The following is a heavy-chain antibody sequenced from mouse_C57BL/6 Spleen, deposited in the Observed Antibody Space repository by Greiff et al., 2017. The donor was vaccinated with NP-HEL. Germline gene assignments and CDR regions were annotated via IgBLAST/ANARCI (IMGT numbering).Heavy chain of an antibody. D-gene: IGHD2-1*01. V-gene: IGHV1-26*01. CDR2: INPNNGGT. CDR3: AREGNYRFAY. Sequence: VQLQQSGPELVKPGASVKISCKASGYTFTDYYMNWVKQSHGKSLEWIGDINPNNGGTSYNQKFKGKATLTVDKSSSTAYMELRSLTSEDSAVYYCAREGNYRFAYWGQGTLVTVSA. J-gene: IGHJ3*01. CDR1: GYTFTDYY.